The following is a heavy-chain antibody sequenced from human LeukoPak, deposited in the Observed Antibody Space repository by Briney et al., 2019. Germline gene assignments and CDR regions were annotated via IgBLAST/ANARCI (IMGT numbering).Heavy chain of an antibody. CDR2: IYYSGST. D-gene: IGHD2-15*01. CDR1: GGSISSYY. J-gene: IGHJ4*02. CDR3: VRRRCSGGSCLPYYFDY. Sequence: PSETLSLTCTVSGGSISSYYRSWIRQPPGKGLEWIGYIYYSGSTSYNPSLKSRVTISVDTSKNQFSLKLSSVTAADTAVYYCVRRRCSGGSCLPYYFDYWGQGTLVTVSS. V-gene: IGHV4-59*08.